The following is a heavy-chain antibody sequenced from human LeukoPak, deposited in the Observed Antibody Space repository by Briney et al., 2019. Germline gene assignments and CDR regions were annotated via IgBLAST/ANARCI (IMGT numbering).Heavy chain of an antibody. CDR2: INPNSGGT. CDR3: ARVFVLLSPHPRTGELDY. Sequence: ASVKVSCKASGYTFTGYYMHWVRQAPGQGLEWMGWINPNSGGTNYAQKLQGRVTMTTDTSTSTAYMELRSLRSDDTAVYYCARVFVLLSPHPRTGELDYWGQGTLVTVSS. V-gene: IGHV1-2*02. J-gene: IGHJ4*02. CDR1: GYTFTGYY. D-gene: IGHD7-27*01.